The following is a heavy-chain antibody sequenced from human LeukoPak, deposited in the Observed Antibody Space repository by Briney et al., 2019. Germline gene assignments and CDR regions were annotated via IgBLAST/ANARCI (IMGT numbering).Heavy chain of an antibody. D-gene: IGHD4-23*01. CDR2: IHYSGIT. CDR3: ARYGGQSEFDY. Sequence: GSLRLSCAASGFTFSDYYMSWIRQPPGKGLEWIASIHYSGITYYNPSLKSRVTISVDTSKNQFSLKLSSVTAADTAVYYCARYGGQSEFDYWGQGTLVTVSS. V-gene: IGHV4-38-2*01. CDR1: GFTFSDYY. J-gene: IGHJ4*02.